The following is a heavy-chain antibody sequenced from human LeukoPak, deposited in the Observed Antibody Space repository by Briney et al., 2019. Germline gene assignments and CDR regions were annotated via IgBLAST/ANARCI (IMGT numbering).Heavy chain of an antibody. Sequence: GGSLRLSCAASGFTFSSYSMNWVRQAPGKGLEWVSYISSSSTTIYYADSVKGRFTISRDNAKTSLYLQMNSLRDEDTAVYYCARGTYYYDSSGYYFFDYWGQGTLVTVSS. CDR2: ISSSSTTI. J-gene: IGHJ4*02. CDR1: GFTFSSYS. D-gene: IGHD3-22*01. V-gene: IGHV3-48*02. CDR3: ARGTYYYDSSGYYFFDY.